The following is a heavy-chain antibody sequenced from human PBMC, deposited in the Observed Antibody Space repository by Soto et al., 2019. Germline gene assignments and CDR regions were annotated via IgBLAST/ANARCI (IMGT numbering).Heavy chain of an antibody. CDR1: GGSISSGGYY. V-gene: IGHV4-31*03. D-gene: IGHD1-26*01. CDR2: IYYSGST. CDR3: AREGGIVGATAADY. Sequence: QVQLQESGPGLVKPSQTLSLTCTVSGGSISSGGYYWSWIRQHPGKGLEWIGYIYYSGSTYYNPSLKSRVTLSADTSKNQFSLKLSSVTAADTAVYYCAREGGIVGATAADYWGQGTLVTVSS. J-gene: IGHJ4*02.